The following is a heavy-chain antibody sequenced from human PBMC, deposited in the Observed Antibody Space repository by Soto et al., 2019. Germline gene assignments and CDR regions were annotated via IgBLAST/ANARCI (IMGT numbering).Heavy chain of an antibody. V-gene: IGHV1-46*03. CDR2: INPSGGST. CDR1: GYTFTSYY. CDR3: ARDLKPHGYYYYMDV. J-gene: IGHJ6*03. Sequence: ASVKVSCKASGYTFTSYYMHWVRQAPGQGLEWMGIINPSGGSTSYAQKFQGRVTMTRDTSTSTVYMELSSLRSEDTAVYYCARDLKPHGYYYYMDVWGKGTTVTVSS.